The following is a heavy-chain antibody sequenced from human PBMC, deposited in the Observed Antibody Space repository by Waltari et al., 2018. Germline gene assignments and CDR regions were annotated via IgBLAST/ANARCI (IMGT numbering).Heavy chain of an antibody. Sequence: EVQLVESGGDLVQPGGSLRLSCAVSGFTLSDYYIDWVRQAPGKGLEWVGRTRDKANSYSTDYGASVKGRFSISRDDSKDSVYLQMNSLKIEDTAVYYCAKVFPTCTVLTDWGRGTLVTVSS. V-gene: IGHV3-72*01. CDR2: TRDKANSYST. J-gene: IGHJ4*02. CDR1: GFTLSDYY. D-gene: IGHD4-4*01. CDR3: AKVFPTCTVLTD.